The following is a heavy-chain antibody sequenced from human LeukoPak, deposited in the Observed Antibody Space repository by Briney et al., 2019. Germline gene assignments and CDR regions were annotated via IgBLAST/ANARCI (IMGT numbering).Heavy chain of an antibody. V-gene: IGHV3-9*01. D-gene: IGHD2-21*01. CDR3: ARDVWRRAFYYAMDV. CDR1: GFTFDDHA. CDR2: ISWYSGNI. J-gene: IGHJ6*02. Sequence: GGSLRLSCAASGFTFDDHAMHWVRQAPGKGLEWVSSISWYSGNIGYADSVKGRFSISRDNAKNTLYLEMNSLRTDDTALYFCARDVWRRAFYYAMDVWGLGTTVAVSS.